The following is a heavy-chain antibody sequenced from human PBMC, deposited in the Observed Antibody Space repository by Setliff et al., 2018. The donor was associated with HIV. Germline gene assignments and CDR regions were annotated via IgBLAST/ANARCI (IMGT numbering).Heavy chain of an antibody. Sequence: GGSLRLSCAASGFTFSSYAAHWVRQAPGKGLEWVTVISYDGNNKYYANSVMGRFTISRDNSKNTLYLQMNSLRAEDTAVYYCTTGPRYSYGRFDYWGQGTLVTVSS. CDR2: ISYDGNNK. J-gene: IGHJ4*02. D-gene: IGHD5-18*01. CDR3: TTGPRYSYGRFDY. CDR1: GFTFSSYA. V-gene: IGHV3-30*04.